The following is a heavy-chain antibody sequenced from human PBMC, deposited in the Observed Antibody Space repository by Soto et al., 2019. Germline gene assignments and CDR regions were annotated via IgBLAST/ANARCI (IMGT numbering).Heavy chain of an antibody. CDR3: ARAYDYNLLGWFDP. J-gene: IGHJ5*02. Sequence: SETLSLTSTVSGGSISSGGYYWSWIRQHPGKGLEWIGYIYYSGSTYYNPSLKSRVTISVDTSKNQFSLKLSSVTAADTAVYYCARAYDYNLLGWFDPWGQGTLVTVSS. CDR1: GGSISSGGYY. CDR2: IYYSGST. D-gene: IGHD3-10*01. V-gene: IGHV4-61*08.